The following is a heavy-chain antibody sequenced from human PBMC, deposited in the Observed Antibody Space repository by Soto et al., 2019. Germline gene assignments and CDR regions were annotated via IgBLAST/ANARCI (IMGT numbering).Heavy chain of an antibody. J-gene: IGHJ6*02. CDR1: GFTFSSYA. V-gene: IGHV3-23*01. CDR2: ISDSGGST. D-gene: IGHD5-12*01. Sequence: LRLSCAASGFTFSSYAMSWVRQAPGKGLEWVSTISDSGGSTYYADSVKGRFTISRDSSKNTLDLQMNSLRVEDTAVHYCAKVIVPTPGNFSYFYGMDVWGQGPTVTVSS. CDR3: AKVIVPTPGNFSYFYGMDV.